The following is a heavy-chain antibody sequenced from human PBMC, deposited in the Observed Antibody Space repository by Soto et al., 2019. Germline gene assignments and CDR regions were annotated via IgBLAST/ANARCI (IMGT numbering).Heavy chain of an antibody. Sequence: SETLSLTCTVSGGSISSYYWSWIRQPAGKGLEWIGRIYTSGSTNYNPSLKSRVTMSVDTSKNQFSLKLSSVTAADTAVYYCARDRYYGSGTYYNFYSGMDVWGQGTTVTVSS. CDR1: GGSISSYY. V-gene: IGHV4-4*07. CDR2: IYTSGST. CDR3: ARDRYYGSGTYYNFYSGMDV. D-gene: IGHD3-10*01. J-gene: IGHJ6*02.